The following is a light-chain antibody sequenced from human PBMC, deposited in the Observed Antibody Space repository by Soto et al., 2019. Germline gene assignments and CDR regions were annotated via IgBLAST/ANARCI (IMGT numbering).Light chain of an antibody. Sequence: EIVMTQSPATLSVSPGERATLSCSASQSVSSNLAWYQQKPGQAPRLLIYVASTRATGIPARFSGSGSGTEFTLTISSLQSEDFAVYYCQQYNNWRGAFGQGTKV. CDR2: VAS. CDR3: QQYNNWRGA. J-gene: IGKJ1*01. V-gene: IGKV3-15*01. CDR1: QSVSSN.